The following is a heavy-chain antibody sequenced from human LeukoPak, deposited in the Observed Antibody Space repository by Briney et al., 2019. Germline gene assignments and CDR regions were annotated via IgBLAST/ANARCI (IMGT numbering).Heavy chain of an antibody. D-gene: IGHD3-22*01. CDR2: ISYNGRNQ. CDR1: GFTFSSYA. Sequence: GGSLRLSCSASGFTFSSYAMHWVRQAPGKGLEWVAVISYNGRNQNYADSVQGRFTISRDNSKNTLCLQMNSLRAEDTAVYYCAKDGGGDYDSSGYYYYYYYMDVWGKGTTVTISS. J-gene: IGHJ6*03. V-gene: IGHV3-30*04. CDR3: AKDGGGDYDSSGYYYYYYYMDV.